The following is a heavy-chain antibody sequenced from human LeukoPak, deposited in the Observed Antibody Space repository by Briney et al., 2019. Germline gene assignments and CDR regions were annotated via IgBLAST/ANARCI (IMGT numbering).Heavy chain of an antibody. Sequence: SQTLSLTCTVSGGSISSGDYYWSWIRQPPGKGLEWIGYIYYSGSTYYNPSLKSRVTISVDTPKNQFSLKLSSVTAADTAVYYCARLGYCSSTSCYATNGMDVWGQGTTVTVSS. CDR2: IYYSGST. J-gene: IGHJ6*02. V-gene: IGHV4-30-4*01. CDR1: GGSISSGDYY. CDR3: ARLGYCSSTSCYATNGMDV. D-gene: IGHD2-2*01.